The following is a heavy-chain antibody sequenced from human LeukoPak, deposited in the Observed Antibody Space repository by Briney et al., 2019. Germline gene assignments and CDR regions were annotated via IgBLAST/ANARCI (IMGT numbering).Heavy chain of an antibody. CDR2: INHSGST. V-gene: IGHV4-34*01. D-gene: IGHD6-6*01. CDR3: ARSDSSSSRDSLDY. J-gene: IGHJ4*02. Sequence: PGGSQRLSCAASGFTSSSYSMSWIRQPPGKGLEWIGEINHSGSTNYNPSLKSRVTISVDTSKNQFSLKLSSVTAADTAVYYCARSDSSSSRDSLDYWGQGTLVTVSS. CDR1: GFTSSSYS.